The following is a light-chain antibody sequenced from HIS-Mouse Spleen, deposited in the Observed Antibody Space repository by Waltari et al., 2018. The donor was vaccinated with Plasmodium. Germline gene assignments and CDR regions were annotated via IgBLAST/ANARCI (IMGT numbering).Light chain of an antibody. Sequence: SYELTQPPSVSVSPGQTASITCSGDKLGDKYACWYQQKPGQSPVLVIYQDSKRPSGIPERFSGSNSGNTATLTISGTQAMDEADYCCQAWDGSTAVFGGGTKLTVL. CDR3: QAWDGSTAV. CDR2: QDS. CDR1: KLGDKY. J-gene: IGLJ2*01. V-gene: IGLV3-1*01.